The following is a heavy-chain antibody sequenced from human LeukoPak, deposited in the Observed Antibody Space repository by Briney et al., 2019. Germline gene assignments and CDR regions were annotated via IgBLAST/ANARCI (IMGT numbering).Heavy chain of an antibody. CDR2: INSDGSST. CDR1: GFTFSSYW. V-gene: IGHV3-74*01. CDR3: ATIAAAGTVDY. Sequence: GGSLRLSCAASGFTFSSYWMHWVRQAPGKXLVWVSRINSDGSSTSYADSVKGRFTISRDNAKNTLYLQMNSLRAEDTAVYYCATIAAAGTVDYWGQGTLVTVSS. D-gene: IGHD6-13*01. J-gene: IGHJ4*02.